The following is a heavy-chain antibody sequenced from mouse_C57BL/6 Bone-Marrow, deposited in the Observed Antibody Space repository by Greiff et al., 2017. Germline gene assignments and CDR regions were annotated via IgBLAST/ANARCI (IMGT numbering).Heavy chain of an antibody. CDR1: GFSFNTYA. V-gene: IGHV10-1*01. D-gene: IGHD2-4*01. J-gene: IGHJ3*01. CDR2: IRSKSNNYAT. CDR3: VRSFIYYDYEFAY. Sequence: EVQGVESGGGLVQPKGSLKLSCAASGFSFNTYAMHWVRQAPGKGLEWVARIRSKSNNYATYYADSVKDRFTISRDDSESMLYLQMNNLKTEDTAMYYCVRSFIYYDYEFAYWGQGTLVTVSA.